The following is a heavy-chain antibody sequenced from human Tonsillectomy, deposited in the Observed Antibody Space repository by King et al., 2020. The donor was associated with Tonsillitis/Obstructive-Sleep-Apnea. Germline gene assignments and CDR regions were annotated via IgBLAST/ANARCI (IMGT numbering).Heavy chain of an antibody. CDR3: AGGGHFNGYNY. CDR2: TLYDGSEK. D-gene: IGHD5-18*01. Sequence: VQLVESGGGVVQPGRSLRLSCAASGFTFSTYGMHWVRVRQAPGKGLEWVAVTLYDGSEKSYSDTVKGRFTIYRDNSKITLYLQMHSLRDADTAVYYCAGGGHFNGYNYWGQGTLVTVSS. J-gene: IGHJ4*02. CDR1: GFTFSTYG. V-gene: IGHV3-33*01.